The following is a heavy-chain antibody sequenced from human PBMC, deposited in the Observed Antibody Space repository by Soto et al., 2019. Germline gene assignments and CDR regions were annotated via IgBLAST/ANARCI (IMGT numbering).Heavy chain of an antibody. J-gene: IGHJ5*02. CDR3: ARGWRQLVPNWFDP. Sequence: ASETLSLTCTVSGGSISSYYWSWIRQPPGKGLEWIGYIYYGGSTNYNPSLKSRVTISVDTSKNQFSLKLSSVTAADTAVYYCARGWRQLVPNWFDPWGQGTLVTVSS. CDR1: GGSISSYY. V-gene: IGHV4-59*01. D-gene: IGHD6-6*01. CDR2: IYYGGST.